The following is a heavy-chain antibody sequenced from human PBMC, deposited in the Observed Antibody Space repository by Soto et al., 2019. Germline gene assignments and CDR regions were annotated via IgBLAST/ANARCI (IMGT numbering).Heavy chain of an antibody. CDR2: ISHDGRSK. J-gene: IGHJ4*02. Sequence: GGSLRLSCAASGFTFSSFGIHWVRQAPGKGLEWVAVISHDGRSKFYGDSVKGRFTISRDNSKNTQSLQMNSLRAEDTAVYYCAREGINNYNEYYFDSWGQGTVVTVS. CDR1: GFTFSSFG. V-gene: IGHV3-30*03. D-gene: IGHD4-4*01. CDR3: AREGINNYNEYYFDS.